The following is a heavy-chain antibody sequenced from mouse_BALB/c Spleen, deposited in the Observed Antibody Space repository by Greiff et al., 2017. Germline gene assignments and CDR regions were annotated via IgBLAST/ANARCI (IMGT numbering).Heavy chain of an antibody. CDR1: GFTFSSYG. CDR2: ISSGGSYT. CDR3: ARPNGNYGWFAY. J-gene: IGHJ3*01. Sequence: EVKLMESGGDLVKPVGSLKLSCAASGFTFSSYGMSWVRQTPDKRLEWVATISSGGSYTYYPDSVKGRFTISRDNAKNTLYLQMSSLKSEDTAMYYCARPNGNYGWFAYWGQGTLVTVSA. V-gene: IGHV5-6*01. D-gene: IGHD2-1*01.